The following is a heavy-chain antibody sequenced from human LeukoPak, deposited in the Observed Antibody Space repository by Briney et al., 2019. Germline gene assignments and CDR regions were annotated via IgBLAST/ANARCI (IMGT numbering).Heavy chain of an antibody. CDR1: GITFSNYW. V-gene: IGHV3-7*01. Sequence: GGSLRLSCAASGITFSNYWLTWVRQAPGQGLEWAANIKQDGGEKHYVDSVKGRFTITRDNAKNSLYLQMNSLRAEDTAVYYCARDRQIAYWGQGTLVTVSS. CDR2: IKQDGGEK. CDR3: ARDRQIAY. J-gene: IGHJ4*02.